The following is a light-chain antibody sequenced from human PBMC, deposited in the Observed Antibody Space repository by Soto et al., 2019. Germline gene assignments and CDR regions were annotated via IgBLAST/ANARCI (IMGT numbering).Light chain of an antibody. CDR2: GNS. CDR3: QSFDSSRFYV. CDR1: SSNIGTGYD. Sequence: QSVLTQPPSVSGSPGQSGSVSCTGRSSNIGTGYDVHWYQQLPGTAPKLLIYGNSNRPSGVPDRFSGSKSGTSASLAITGLQAEDEADYYCQSFDSSRFYVFGTGTKVTVL. V-gene: IGLV1-40*01. J-gene: IGLJ1*01.